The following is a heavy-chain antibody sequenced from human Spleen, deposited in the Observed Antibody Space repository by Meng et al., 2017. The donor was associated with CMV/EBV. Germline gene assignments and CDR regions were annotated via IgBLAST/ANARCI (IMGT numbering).Heavy chain of an antibody. V-gene: IGHV3-21*01. CDR2: ISSSSSYI. CDR1: GFTFSSYS. CDR3: AREGQVGADAFDI. D-gene: IGHD3-16*01. J-gene: IGHJ3*02. Sequence: GESLKISCAASGFTFSSYSMNWVRQAPGKGLECVSSISSSSSYIYYADSVKGRFTISRDNAKNSLYLQMNSLRAEDTAVYYCAREGQVGADAFDIWGQGTMVTVSS.